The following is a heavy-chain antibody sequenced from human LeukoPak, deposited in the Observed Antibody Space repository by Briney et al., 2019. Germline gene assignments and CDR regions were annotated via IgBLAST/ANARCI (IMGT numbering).Heavy chain of an antibody. V-gene: IGHV4-39*01. Sequence: TSETLSLTCTVSGGSISSSSYYWGWIRQPPGKGLEWIGSIYYSGSTYYNPSLKSRVTISVDTSKNQFSLKLSSVTAADTAVYYCARLWFGELYYFGYWGQGTLVTVSS. J-gene: IGHJ4*02. D-gene: IGHD3-10*01. CDR1: GGSISSSSYY. CDR3: ARLWFGELYYFGY. CDR2: IYYSGST.